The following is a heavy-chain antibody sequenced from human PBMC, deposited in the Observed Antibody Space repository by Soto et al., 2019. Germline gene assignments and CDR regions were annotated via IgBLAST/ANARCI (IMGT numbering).Heavy chain of an antibody. CDR3: AREAAAFTGPY. J-gene: IGHJ4*02. V-gene: IGHV3-11*01. CDR1: GFIFSDYY. D-gene: IGHD6-13*01. CDR2: ISSSGSTI. Sequence: GGSLRLSCAASGFIFSDYYMSWIRQAPGKGLEWVSYISSSGSTIFYADSVKGRFTVSRDNAKNSLYLLMNSLRAEDTAVYYCAREAAAFTGPYWGQGTLVTVSS.